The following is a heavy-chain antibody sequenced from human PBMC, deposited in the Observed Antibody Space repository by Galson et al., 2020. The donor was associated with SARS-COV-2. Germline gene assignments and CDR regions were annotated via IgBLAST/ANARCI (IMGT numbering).Heavy chain of an antibody. CDR3: ARDDGIRGVGDVFDI. V-gene: IGHV4-31*03. Sequence: SQTLSLTCTVSGGSISRGGFYWSWIRQHPGKGLEWIGYISYTGNTFYNPSLKSRLTLSVDTSKNQFSLRLSSVTAADTAVYYCARDDGIRGVGDVFDIWGQGTMVTVSS. D-gene: IGHD3-3*01. CDR2: ISYTGNT. J-gene: IGHJ3*02. CDR1: GGSISRGGFY.